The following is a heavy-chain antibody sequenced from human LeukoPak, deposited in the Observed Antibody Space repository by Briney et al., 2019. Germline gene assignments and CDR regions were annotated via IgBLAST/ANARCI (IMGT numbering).Heavy chain of an antibody. CDR3: ARDRLSATVQDAFDI. Sequence: GASVKVPCKASGYTFTSYGISWVRQAPGQGLEWMGWISAYNGNTNYAQKLQGRVTMTTDTSTSTAYMELRGLRSDDTAVYYCARDRLSATVQDAFDIWGQGTMVTVSS. D-gene: IGHD5-18*01. CDR1: GYTFTSYG. CDR2: ISAYNGNT. V-gene: IGHV1-18*01. J-gene: IGHJ3*02.